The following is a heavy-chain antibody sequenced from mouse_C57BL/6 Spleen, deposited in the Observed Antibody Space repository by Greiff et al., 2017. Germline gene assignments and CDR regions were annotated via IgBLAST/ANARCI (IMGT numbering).Heavy chain of an antibody. CDR2: IDPENGDT. CDR1: GFNFNNDS. CDR3: TAGTTVVADY. Sequence: EVQLQQSGAELVRPGASVKLSCTASGFNFNNDSMHWVKQRPEQGLEWIGWIDPENGDTDYASKFQGKATITADTSSNTDYLQLSSLTSEDTAVYCCTAGTTVVADYRGQGTTLTVSS. D-gene: IGHD1-1*01. V-gene: IGHV14-4*01. J-gene: IGHJ2*01.